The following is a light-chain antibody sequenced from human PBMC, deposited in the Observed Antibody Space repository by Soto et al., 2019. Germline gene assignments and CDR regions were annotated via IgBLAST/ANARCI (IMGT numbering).Light chain of an antibody. J-gene: IGKJ1*01. CDR2: AAS. CDR3: QQYGASPWT. V-gene: IGKV3-20*01. Sequence: EIVLTQSPGTLSLSPGERATLSCRASQSVSNNYLAWYQQKPGQAPRLLIYAASNRAAGLPDRFSGSGSGPDFTLTISRLEPEDFAVYCCQQYGASPWTFGQGSKVAIQ. CDR1: QSVSNNY.